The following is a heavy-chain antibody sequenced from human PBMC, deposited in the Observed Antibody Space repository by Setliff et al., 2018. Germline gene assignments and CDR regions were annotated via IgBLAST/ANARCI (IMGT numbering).Heavy chain of an antibody. J-gene: IGHJ4*02. CDR1: GDPMSSRRYY. CDR3: ARTGTYRYFDY. D-gene: IGHD1-1*01. Sequence: PSETLSLTCTVSGDPMSSRRYYWAWIRQPAGKGLEWIGRIFTSWSTNYNPSLKSRLTLSVDTSKNQVSLNLRSVTAADTAVYYCARTGTYRYFDYWGQGTQVTVSS. CDR2: IFTSWST. V-gene: IGHV4-61*02.